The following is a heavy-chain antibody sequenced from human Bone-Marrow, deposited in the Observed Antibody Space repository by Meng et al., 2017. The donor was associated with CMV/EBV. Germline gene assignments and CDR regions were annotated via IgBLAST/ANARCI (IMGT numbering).Heavy chain of an antibody. Sequence: GESLKISCAASGFTFSSYGMHWVRQAPGKGLEWVAFIRYDGSNKYDADSVKGRFTISRDNSKNTLYLEMNSLRDEDTAVYYCAKQGGNSGGHIDYWGQGTLVTVSS. D-gene: IGHD4-23*01. CDR2: IRYDGSNK. V-gene: IGHV3-30*02. CDR1: GFTFSSYG. J-gene: IGHJ4*02. CDR3: AKQGGNSGGHIDY.